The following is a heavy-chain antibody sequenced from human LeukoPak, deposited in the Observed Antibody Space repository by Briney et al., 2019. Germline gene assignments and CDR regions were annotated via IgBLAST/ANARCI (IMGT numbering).Heavy chain of an antibody. V-gene: IGHV3-33*05. J-gene: IGHJ4*02. CDR3: AREVGREYYFDY. D-gene: IGHD3-10*01. Sequence: RPGGSLRLSCAACGFTFSNYLMHWVRQAPGKGLEWVAVFSYDGSEKYYADSVKGRFTISRDNSKNTLNLQMNSLRAEDTAVYYCAREVGREYYFDYWGQGTLVTVSS. CDR1: GFTFSNYL. CDR2: FSYDGSEK.